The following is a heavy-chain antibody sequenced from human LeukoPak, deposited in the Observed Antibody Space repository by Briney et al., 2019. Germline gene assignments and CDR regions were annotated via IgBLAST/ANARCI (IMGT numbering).Heavy chain of an antibody. J-gene: IGHJ3*02. CDR2: IDQDASEK. CDR1: GFTFSRYW. Sequence: PGGSLRLSCAASGFTFSRYWMSWVRQAPGKGLEWVANIDQDASEKNYVDSVKGRFTISRDNAENSLYLQMNSLRVDDTAVYYCARYPRSSEALGFDIWGQGTMVTVSS. V-gene: IGHV3-7*01. CDR3: ARYPRSSEALGFDI.